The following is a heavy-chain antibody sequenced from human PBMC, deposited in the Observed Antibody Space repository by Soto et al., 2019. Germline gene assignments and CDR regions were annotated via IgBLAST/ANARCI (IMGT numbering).Heavy chain of an antibody. CDR2: IYHSGST. Sequence: PSETLSLTCAVSGYSISSGYYWGWIRQPPGKGLEWIGSIYHSGSTYYNPSLKSRVTISVDTSKNQFSLKLSSVTAADTAVYYCARDQGVLTYYYDSSAVGAFDIWGQGTMVT. CDR1: GYSISSGYY. CDR3: ARDQGVLTYYYDSSAVGAFDI. J-gene: IGHJ3*02. V-gene: IGHV4-38-2*02. D-gene: IGHD3-22*01.